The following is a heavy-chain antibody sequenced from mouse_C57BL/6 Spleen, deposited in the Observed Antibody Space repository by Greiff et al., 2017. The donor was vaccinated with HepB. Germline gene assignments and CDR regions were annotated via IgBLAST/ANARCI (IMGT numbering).Heavy chain of an antibody. Sequence: VQLQQSGAELVRPGTSVKMSCKASGYTFTNYWIGWAKQRPGHGLEWIGDIYPGGGYTNYNEKFKGKATLTADKSSSTAYMQFSSLTSEDSAIYYCARGIYYDYDGGAFDYWGQGTTLTVSS. CDR3: ARGIYYDYDGGAFDY. J-gene: IGHJ2*01. CDR1: GYTFTNYW. V-gene: IGHV1-63*01. CDR2: IYPGGGYT. D-gene: IGHD2-4*01.